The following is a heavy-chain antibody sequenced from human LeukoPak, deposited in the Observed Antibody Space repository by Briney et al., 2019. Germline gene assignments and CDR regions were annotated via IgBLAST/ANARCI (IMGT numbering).Heavy chain of an antibody. V-gene: IGHV3-23*01. CDR3: AKGDLFWSGYEGFDP. CDR2: ISGSGGST. D-gene: IGHD3-3*01. Sequence: GASLRLSCAASGFTFSSYAMSWVRQAPGKGLEWVSAISGSGGSTYYAGSVKGRFTISRDNSKNTLYLQMNSLRAEDTAVYYCAKGDLFWSGYEGFDPWGQGTLVTVSS. J-gene: IGHJ5*02. CDR1: GFTFSSYA.